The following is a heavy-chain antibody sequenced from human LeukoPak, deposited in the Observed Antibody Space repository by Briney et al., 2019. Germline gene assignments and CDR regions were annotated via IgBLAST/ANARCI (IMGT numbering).Heavy chain of an antibody. Sequence: ASVKVSCKASGYTFTGYYMHWVRQAPGQGLEWMGWINPNSGGTNYAQKFQGRVTMTRDTSISTAYMELSRLRSDDTAVYYCAREPPRYSGPFDYWGQGTLVTVSS. CDR2: INPNSGGT. V-gene: IGHV1-2*02. D-gene: IGHD6-13*01. J-gene: IGHJ4*02. CDR1: GYTFTGYY. CDR3: AREPPRYSGPFDY.